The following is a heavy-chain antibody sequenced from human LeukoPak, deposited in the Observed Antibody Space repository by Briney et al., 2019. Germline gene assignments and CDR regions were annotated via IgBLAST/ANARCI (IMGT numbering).Heavy chain of an antibody. CDR3: ARSIRVPDSSGYYYYFDY. Sequence: GGSLRLSCAASGFTFSSYGMHWVRQAPGKGLEWVAVIWYDGSNKYYADFVKGRFTISRDNSKNTLYLQMNSLRAEDTAVYYCARSIRVPDSSGYYYYFDYWGQGTLVTVSS. V-gene: IGHV3-33*01. CDR2: IWYDGSNK. J-gene: IGHJ4*02. CDR1: GFTFSSYG. D-gene: IGHD3-22*01.